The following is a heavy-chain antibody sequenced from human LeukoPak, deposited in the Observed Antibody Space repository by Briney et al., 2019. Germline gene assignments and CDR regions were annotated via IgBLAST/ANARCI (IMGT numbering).Heavy chain of an antibody. D-gene: IGHD3-10*01. CDR3: ARRSLWFGHDP. J-gene: IGHJ5*02. Sequence: SETLSLTCTVSGGSISSGGYYWSWIRQHPGKGLEWIGYIYYSGSTYYNPSLKSRVTVSVDTSKNQFSLKLSSVTAADTAVYYCARRSLWFGHDPWGQGTLVTVSS. CDR1: GGSISSGGYY. V-gene: IGHV4-31*03. CDR2: IYYSGST.